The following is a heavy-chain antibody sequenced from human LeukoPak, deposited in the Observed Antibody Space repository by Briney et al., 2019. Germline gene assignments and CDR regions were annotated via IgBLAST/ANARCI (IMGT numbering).Heavy chain of an antibody. CDR3: ARTRRQLLQTRWSAEAEKKLYYYYMDV. V-gene: IGHV1-8*01. CDR2: MNPNSGKT. Sequence: ASVKVSCKASGYTFTSYDINGVRQAPGQGVEWMGWMNPNSGKTGYAQKFQGRVTMTRNTSISTAYMELSSLRSEDTAVYYCARTRRQLLQTRWSAEAEKKLYYYYMDVWGKGTTVTVSS. D-gene: IGHD2-2*01. J-gene: IGHJ6*03. CDR1: GYTFTSYD.